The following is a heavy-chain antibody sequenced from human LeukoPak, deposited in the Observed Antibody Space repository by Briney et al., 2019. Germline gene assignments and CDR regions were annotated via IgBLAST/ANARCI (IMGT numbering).Heavy chain of an antibody. CDR1: GFTFSSYA. D-gene: IGHD1-1*01. CDR2: FSGSGGST. CDR3: ARCTTGRTFGSLREIKRSREIDY. J-gene: IGHJ4*02. Sequence: PGGSLRLSCAASGFTFSSYAMSWVRQAPGKGLECISGFSGSGGSTYYADSVKGRFTISRDNAKNSLYLQMNSLRVEDTAVYYCARCTTGRTFGSLREIKRSREIDYWGQGTLVTVSS. V-gene: IGHV3-23*01.